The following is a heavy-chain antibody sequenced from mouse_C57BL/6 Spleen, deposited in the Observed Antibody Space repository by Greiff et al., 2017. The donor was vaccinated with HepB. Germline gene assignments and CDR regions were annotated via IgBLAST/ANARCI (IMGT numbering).Heavy chain of an antibody. CDR2: IYPGSGST. D-gene: IGHD1-1*01. V-gene: IGHV1-55*01. J-gene: IGHJ3*01. Sequence: QVQLKQPGAELVKPGASVNMSCKASGYTFTSYWITWVKQRPGQGLEWIGDIYPGSGSTNYNEKFKSKATLTVYTSSCTAYMQLSSLTSEDSAVYYCARYYGSLPLLAYCGQGTLVTVSA. CDR1: GYTFTSYW. CDR3: ARYYGSLPLLAY.